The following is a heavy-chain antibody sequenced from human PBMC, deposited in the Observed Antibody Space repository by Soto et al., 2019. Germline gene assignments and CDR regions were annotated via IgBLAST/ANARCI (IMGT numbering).Heavy chain of an antibody. J-gene: IGHJ4*02. V-gene: IGHV1-24*01. CDR3: AIGRYYDFWSGLTFDY. CDR1: GYTFTSYG. CDR2: FDPEDGET. Sequence: ASVKVSCKASGYTFTSYGISWVRQAPGQGLEWMGGFDPEDGETIYAQKFQGRVTMTEDTSTDTAYMEPSSLRSEDTAVYYCAIGRYYDFWSGLTFDYWGQGTLVTVSS. D-gene: IGHD3-3*01.